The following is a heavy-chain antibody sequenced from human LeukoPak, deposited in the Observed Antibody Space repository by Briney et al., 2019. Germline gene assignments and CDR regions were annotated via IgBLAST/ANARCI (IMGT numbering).Heavy chain of an antibody. V-gene: IGHV5-51*01. D-gene: IGHD2-15*01. CDR3: ARPGYCSGGSCYSFDY. Sequence: GESLKISXKGSGYSFTSYWIGWVRQMPGEGLEWMGIIYPGDSDTRYSPSFQGQVTISADKSISTAYLQWSSLKASDTAMYYCARPGYCSGGSCYSFDYWGQGTLVTVSS. J-gene: IGHJ4*02. CDR1: GYSFTSYW. CDR2: IYPGDSDT.